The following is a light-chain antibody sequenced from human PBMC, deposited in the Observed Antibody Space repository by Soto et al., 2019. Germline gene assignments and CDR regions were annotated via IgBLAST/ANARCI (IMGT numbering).Light chain of an antibody. CDR3: PHYYSTHRT. V-gene: IGKV4-1*01. CDR1: QTVLYSSNNKDY. J-gene: IGKJ1*01. Sequence: DIVMTQSPDSLAVSLGERATINCKSSQTVLYSSNNKDYLTWYQQKPGQPPKLLIYWASTREFGVPDRFSGSGSGKDLTLTVSSLQAEDVAVYYCPHYYSTHRTVGQGTKVDIK. CDR2: WAS.